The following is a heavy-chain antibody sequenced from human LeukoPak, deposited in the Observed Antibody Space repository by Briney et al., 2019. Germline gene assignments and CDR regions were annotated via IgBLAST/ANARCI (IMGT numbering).Heavy chain of an antibody. J-gene: IGHJ4*02. CDR2: INSDGSST. Sequence: GGSLRLSCAASGFTFSSYWMHWVRQAPGKGLVWVSRINSDGSSTSYADSVKGRFTISRDNAKNTLYLQMNSLRAEDTAVHYCVRANYYDSSGYPRYFDYWGQGTLVSVSS. D-gene: IGHD3-22*01. V-gene: IGHV3-74*01. CDR1: GFTFSSYW. CDR3: VRANYYDSSGYPRYFDY.